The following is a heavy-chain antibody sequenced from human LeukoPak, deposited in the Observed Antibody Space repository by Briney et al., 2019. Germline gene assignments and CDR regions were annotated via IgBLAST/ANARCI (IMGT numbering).Heavy chain of an antibody. V-gene: IGHV1-18*01. J-gene: IGHJ6*03. CDR1: GYTFTSYG. CDR3: ARRLTDYSERGDYYYYYMDV. CDR2: ISAYNGNT. D-gene: IGHD4-11*01. Sequence: GASVKVSCKASGYTFTSYGISWVRQAPGQGLEWMGWISAYNGNTNYAQKFQGRVTITADESTSTAYMELSSLRSEDTAVYYCARRLTDYSERGDYYYYYMDVWGKGTTVTVSS.